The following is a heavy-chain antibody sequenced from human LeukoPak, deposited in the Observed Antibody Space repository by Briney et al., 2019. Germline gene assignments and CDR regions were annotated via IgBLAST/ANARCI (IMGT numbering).Heavy chain of an antibody. J-gene: IGHJ5*02. CDR1: GFTLDDYA. D-gene: IGHD3-22*01. CDR3: AKDITGRVLAYYYDSSGYYFS. CDR2: INGDDGRK. V-gene: IGHV3-43*02. Sequence: GGALRLCCAACGFTLDDYAMHWVRHAAGKGVEWVYLINGDDGRKYYAEYVKGRFTISREKRKNSVYLQMNSLRTEDTALYYCAKDITGRVLAYYYDSSGYYFSWGQGTLVTVSS.